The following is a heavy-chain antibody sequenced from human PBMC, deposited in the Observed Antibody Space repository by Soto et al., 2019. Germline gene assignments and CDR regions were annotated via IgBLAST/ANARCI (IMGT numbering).Heavy chain of an antibody. CDR2: MYNNGST. Sequence: PSETLSLTCTVSGGSISSYYWSWIRQPPEKGLEWIGYMYNNGSTNYNPSLKSRVTISVDTSKNQFSLKLRSVTAADTAVYYCARHLGYDSSGYYRNWFDPWGQGTLVTVS. CDR3: ARHLGYDSSGYYRNWFDP. V-gene: IGHV4-59*08. J-gene: IGHJ5*02. CDR1: GGSISSYY. D-gene: IGHD3-22*01.